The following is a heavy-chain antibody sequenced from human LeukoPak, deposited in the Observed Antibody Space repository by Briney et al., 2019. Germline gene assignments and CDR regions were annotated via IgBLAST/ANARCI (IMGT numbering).Heavy chain of an antibody. CDR2: FDPEDGET. CDR3: ASSGYCSSTSCFNLHNWFDP. CDR1: GYTLTELS. V-gene: IGHV1-24*01. Sequence: ASVKVSCKVSGYTLTELSMHWVRQAPGKALEWMGGFDPEDGETIYAQKFQGRVAMTEDTSTDTAYMELSSLRSEDTAVYYCASSGYCSSTSCFNLHNWFDPWGQGTLVTVSS. D-gene: IGHD2-2*01. J-gene: IGHJ5*02.